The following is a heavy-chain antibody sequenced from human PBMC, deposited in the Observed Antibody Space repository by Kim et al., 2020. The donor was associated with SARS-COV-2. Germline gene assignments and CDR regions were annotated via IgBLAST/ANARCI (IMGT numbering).Heavy chain of an antibody. D-gene: IGHD3-16*01. CDR3: ASLWGGAAYGVDV. V-gene: IGHV3-74*01. CDR1: GFTFSSYW. Sequence: GGSLRLSCAASGFTFSSYWMHWVRQVPGKGLVWVSSINSDGSTTTYADSVKGRFTISRDNAKNTLYLQMNSLRAEDTDVYYCASLWGGAAYGVDVWGQGTTVTVSS. J-gene: IGHJ6*02. CDR2: INSDGSTT.